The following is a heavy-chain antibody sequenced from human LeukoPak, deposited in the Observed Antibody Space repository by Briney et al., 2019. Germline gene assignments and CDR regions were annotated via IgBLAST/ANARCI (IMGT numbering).Heavy chain of an antibody. Sequence: PGGSLRLSCAASGFTFDDYGMSWVRQAPGKGLEWVSGINWNGGSTGYADSVKGRCTISRDNAKNSLYLQMNSLRAEDTALYYCARDSPFDSSGYYEFDYWGQGTLVTVSS. CDR3: ARDSPFDSSGYYEFDY. J-gene: IGHJ4*02. D-gene: IGHD3-22*01. V-gene: IGHV3-20*04. CDR1: GFTFDDYG. CDR2: INWNGGST.